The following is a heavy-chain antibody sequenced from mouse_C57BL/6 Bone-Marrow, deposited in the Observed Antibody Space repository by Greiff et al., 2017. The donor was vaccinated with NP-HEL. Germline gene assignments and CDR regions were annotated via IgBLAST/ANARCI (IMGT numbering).Heavy chain of an antibody. CDR1: GFTFSSYG. J-gene: IGHJ3*01. Sequence: EVHLVESGGDLVKPGGSLKLSCAASGFTFSSYGMSWVRQTPDKRLEWVATISSGGSYTYYPDSVKGRFTISRDNAKNTLYLQMSSLKSEDTAMYYCARALYYYGPRFAYWGQGTLVTVSA. V-gene: IGHV5-6*01. D-gene: IGHD1-1*01. CDR2: ISSGGSYT. CDR3: ARALYYYGPRFAY.